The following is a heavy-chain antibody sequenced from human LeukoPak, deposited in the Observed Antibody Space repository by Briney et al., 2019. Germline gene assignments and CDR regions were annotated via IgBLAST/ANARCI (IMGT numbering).Heavy chain of an antibody. CDR1: GFTFSLNW. Sequence: PGDSLRLSCAASGFTFSLNWTSWVRRAPGKRLEWVANIKHDGGEKFYGEFVKGRFTISRDNARNSVFLQMNNLTAEDTAVYYCARGRYSGYDLTHHRPAGPTNDYWGQGTLVTVSS. CDR2: IKHDGGEK. D-gene: IGHD5-12*01. V-gene: IGHV3-7*04. J-gene: IGHJ4*02. CDR3: ARGRYSGYDLTHHRPAGPTNDY.